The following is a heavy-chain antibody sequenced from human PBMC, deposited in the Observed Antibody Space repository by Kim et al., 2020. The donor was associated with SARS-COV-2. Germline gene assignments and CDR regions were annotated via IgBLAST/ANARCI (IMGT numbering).Heavy chain of an antibody. Sequence: QGRVTMTRDTSTSTVYMELSSLRSEDTAVYYCAREGGDCSSTSCYAFDIWGQGTMVTVSS. D-gene: IGHD2-2*01. V-gene: IGHV1-46*01. J-gene: IGHJ3*02. CDR3: AREGGDCSSTSCYAFDI.